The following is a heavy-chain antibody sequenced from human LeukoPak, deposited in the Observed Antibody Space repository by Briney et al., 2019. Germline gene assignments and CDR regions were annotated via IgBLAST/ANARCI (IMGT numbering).Heavy chain of an antibody. D-gene: IGHD3-16*01. CDR2: ISSSSSTI. J-gene: IGHJ4*02. V-gene: IGHV3-48*02. CDR1: EFTFSSYS. Sequence: GGSLRLSCAASEFTFSSYSMNWVRQAPGKGLEWVSYISSSSSTIYYADSVKGRFTISRDNAKNSLYLQMNSLRDEDTAVYYCAGGPLGSDLYYFDYWGQGTLVTVSS. CDR3: AGGPLGSDLYYFDY.